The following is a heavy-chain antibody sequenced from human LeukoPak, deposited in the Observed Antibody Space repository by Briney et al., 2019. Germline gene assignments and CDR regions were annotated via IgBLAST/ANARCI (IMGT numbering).Heavy chain of an antibody. CDR3: ARGYSSSWYWFDP. CDR1: GYTFTNYA. CDR2: ISTNTGNP. Sequence: GASVKVSCKASGYTFTNYAMNWVRQAPGQGLEWMGWISTNTGNPTYAQGFTGRFVFSLDTSVSTAYLQISSLKAEDTAVYYCARGYSSSWYWFDPWGQGTLVTVSS. D-gene: IGHD6-13*01. V-gene: IGHV7-4-1*02. J-gene: IGHJ5*02.